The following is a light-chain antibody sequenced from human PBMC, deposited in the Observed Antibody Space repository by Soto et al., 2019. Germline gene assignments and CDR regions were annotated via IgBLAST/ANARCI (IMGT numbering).Light chain of an antibody. Sequence: EVVMTQSPATLSVSPGERATLSCRASQSVGSNLAWYQQKHGQAPRLLIYAASARATGVPARFTGSGSGTEFPLHNRSPEVEDFSYCVLHPYGSRPPITFGQGTRLGIK. CDR1: QSVGSN. CDR2: AAS. V-gene: IGKV3-15*01. CDR3: HPYGSRPPIT. J-gene: IGKJ5*01.